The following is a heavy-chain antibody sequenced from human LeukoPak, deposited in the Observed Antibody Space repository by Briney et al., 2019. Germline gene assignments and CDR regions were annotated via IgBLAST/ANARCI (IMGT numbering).Heavy chain of an antibody. V-gene: IGHV1-69*13. Sequence: SVKVSCKASGGTFSSYAISWVRQAPGQGLEWMGGIIPIFGTANYAQKFQGRVTITAVESTSTAYMELSSLRSEDTAVYYCARDRTGGNSNYYGMDVWGQGTTVTVSS. CDR1: GGTFSSYA. D-gene: IGHD4-23*01. CDR2: IIPIFGTA. CDR3: ARDRTGGNSNYYGMDV. J-gene: IGHJ6*02.